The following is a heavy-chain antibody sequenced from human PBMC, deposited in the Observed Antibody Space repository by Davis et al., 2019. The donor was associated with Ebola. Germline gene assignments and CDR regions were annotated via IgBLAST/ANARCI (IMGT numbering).Heavy chain of an antibody. Sequence: GGSLRLSCAASGFTFSSYAMSWVRQAPGKGLEWVSAISGSGGSTYYADSVKGRFTISRDNTKNSLYLQMNSLRAEDTAVYYCARGDYYESSGYYYGATFDYWGQGALVTVSS. V-gene: IGHV3-23*01. CDR3: ARGDYYESSGYYYGATFDY. CDR1: GFTFSSYA. CDR2: ISGSGGST. D-gene: IGHD3-22*01. J-gene: IGHJ4*02.